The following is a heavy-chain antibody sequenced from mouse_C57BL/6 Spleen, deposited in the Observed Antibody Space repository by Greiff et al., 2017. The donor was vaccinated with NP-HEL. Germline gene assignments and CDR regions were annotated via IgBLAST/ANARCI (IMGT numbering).Heavy chain of an antibody. CDR2: IWGDGST. V-gene: IGHV2-3*01. Sequence: VQLQQSGPGLVAPSQSLSITCTVSGFSLTSYGVSWVRQPPGKGLEWLGVIWGDGSTNYHSALISRLSISKDNSKSQVFSKLNSLKTDDTAKYYCAKHLTGKAWLAYWGQGTLVSVAA. D-gene: IGHD4-1*01. J-gene: IGHJ3*01. CDR3: AKHLTGKAWLAY. CDR1: GFSLTSYG.